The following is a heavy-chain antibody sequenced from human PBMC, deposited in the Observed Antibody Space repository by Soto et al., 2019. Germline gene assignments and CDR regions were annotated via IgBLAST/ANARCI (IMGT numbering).Heavy chain of an antibody. V-gene: IGHV1-3*01. CDR3: ARGDYYDIHDY. Sequence: ASVKVSCKASGYIFTNYAIHWVRQAPGQRLEWMGWINAGNGKTKYSQNFQGRVTITRDTSASTAYMELSSLRSEDTAVYYCARGDYYDIHDYWGQGTLVTVSS. CDR2: INAGNGKT. D-gene: IGHD3-22*01. CDR1: GYIFTNYA. J-gene: IGHJ4*02.